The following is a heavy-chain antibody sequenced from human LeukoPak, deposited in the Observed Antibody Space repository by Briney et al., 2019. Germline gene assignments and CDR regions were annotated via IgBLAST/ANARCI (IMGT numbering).Heavy chain of an antibody. Sequence: GGSLRLSCAASGFTFSSYGMHWVRQAPGKGLEWVAFIRYDGSNKYYADSVKGRFTISRDNSKNTLYLHMSNLRAEDTALYYCAKDLAGGNVPDSWGQGTLVTVYS. CDR2: IRYDGSNK. J-gene: IGHJ4*02. V-gene: IGHV3-30*02. CDR1: GFTFSSYG. CDR3: AKDLAGGNVPDS. D-gene: IGHD2-8*02.